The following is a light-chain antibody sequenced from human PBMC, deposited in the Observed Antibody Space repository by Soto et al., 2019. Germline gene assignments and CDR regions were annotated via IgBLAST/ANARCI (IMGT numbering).Light chain of an antibody. CDR1: QSVSSN. CDR3: QQYNNWPRT. V-gene: IGKV3-15*01. Sequence: EIVMTQSPATLSVSPGERATLSCRASQSVSSNLAWYQQKPGQAPRLLIYGASTRATGIPARFSGSGSGTECTLTISSLQSEDFAVYYCQQYNNWPRTFGQGTNLEIK. J-gene: IGKJ2*01. CDR2: GAS.